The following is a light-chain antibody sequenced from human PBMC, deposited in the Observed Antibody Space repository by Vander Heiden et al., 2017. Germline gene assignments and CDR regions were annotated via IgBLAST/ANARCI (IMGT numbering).Light chain of an antibody. CDR1: TSDVGGYNY. CDR3: SSYTSTTTWL. Sequence: QSALTQPASVSGSPGQSITISCTGTTSDVGGYNYVSWYQQHPGKAPKLCRYEVFNRPSGVSHRVSGSKSGNTASLTISGLQAEDEADYYCSSYTSTTTWLFGGGTKLTVL. J-gene: IGLJ2*01. CDR2: EVF. V-gene: IGLV2-14*01.